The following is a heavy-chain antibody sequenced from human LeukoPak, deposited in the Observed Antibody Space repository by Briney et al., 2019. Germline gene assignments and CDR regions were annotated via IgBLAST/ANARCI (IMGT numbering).Heavy chain of an antibody. CDR1: GFTFSSYS. V-gene: IGHV3-21*01. J-gene: IGHJ4*02. D-gene: IGHD6-13*01. CDR3: ARAYSSSSHWLTDY. Sequence: PGGSLRLSCAASGFTFSSYSMNWVRQAPGKGLEWVSSISSSSSYIYYADSVKGRFTISRDNSKNTLYLQMNSLRAEDTAVYYCARAYSSSSHWLTDYWGQGTLVTVSS. CDR2: ISSSSSYI.